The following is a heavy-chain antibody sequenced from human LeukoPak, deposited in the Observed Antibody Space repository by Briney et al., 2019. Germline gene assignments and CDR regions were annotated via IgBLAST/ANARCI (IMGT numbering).Heavy chain of an antibody. CDR3: ARGVRGYSYVGY. D-gene: IGHD5-18*01. J-gene: IGHJ4*02. CDR2: INSDGSST. V-gene: IGHV3-74*01. Sequence: PGGSLRLSCAASGFTFSSYWMHWVRQAPGKGLVWVSRINSDGSSTSYAESVKGRFTISRDNAKNTLYLQMNSLRAEDTAVYYCARGVRGYSYVGYWGQGTLVTVSS. CDR1: GFTFSSYW.